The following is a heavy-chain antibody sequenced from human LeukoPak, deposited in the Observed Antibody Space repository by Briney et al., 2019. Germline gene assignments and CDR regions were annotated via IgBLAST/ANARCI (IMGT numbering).Heavy chain of an antibody. V-gene: IGHV4-59*05. J-gene: IGHJ4*02. D-gene: IGHD4-11*01. CDR1: GGSISSYY. CDR2: IYYSGST. Sequence: SETLSLTCTVSGGSISSYYWSWIRQPPGKGLEWIGSIYYSGSTYYNPSLKSRVTISVDTSKNQFSLKLSSVTAADTAVYYCARQPTYRPGGPDYWGQGTLVTVSS. CDR3: ARQPTYRPGGPDY.